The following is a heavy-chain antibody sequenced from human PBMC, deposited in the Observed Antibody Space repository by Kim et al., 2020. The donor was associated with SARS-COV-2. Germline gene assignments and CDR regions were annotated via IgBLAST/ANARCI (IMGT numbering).Heavy chain of an antibody. CDR2: IA. V-gene: IGHV1-69*04. CDR3: ARGVSHTGDY. Sequence: IADYAQKFQGRVTITADKSTSTAYMELSSLRSEDTAVYYCARGVSHTGDYWGQGTLVTVSS. J-gene: IGHJ4*02. D-gene: IGHD5-18*01.